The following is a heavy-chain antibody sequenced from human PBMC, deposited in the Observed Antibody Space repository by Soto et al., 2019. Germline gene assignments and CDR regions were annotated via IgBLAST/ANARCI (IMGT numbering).Heavy chain of an antibody. Sequence: QLQLQESGPGLVKPSETLSLTCTVSGGSISSDLHYCGWIRQPPGKGLEWIGTIYYSGKTYYNPPLRCSVTIAMDTAKNQFCLWLTSVTAADTAGYYCARHTDCGSGSSCLGSYNMDTDAFDIWGQGTMVTVS. J-gene: IGHJ3*02. CDR3: ARHTDCGSGSSCLGSYNMDTDAFDI. V-gene: IGHV4-39*01. CDR2: IYYSGKT. CDR1: GGSISSDLHY. D-gene: IGHD3-10*01.